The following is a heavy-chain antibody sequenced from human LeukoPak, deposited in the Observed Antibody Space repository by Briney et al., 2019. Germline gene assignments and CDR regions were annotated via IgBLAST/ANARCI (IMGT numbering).Heavy chain of an antibody. V-gene: IGHV3-9*01. J-gene: IGHJ4*02. CDR3: AKAYYDSSAGFDY. D-gene: IGHD3-22*01. CDR1: GFTFDDYA. CDR2: ISWNSGSI. Sequence: GRSLRLSCAASGFTFDDYAMHWVRQAPGKGLEWVSGISWNSGSIGYADSVKGRFTISRDNAKNSLYLQMNSLRAEDTALYYCAKAYYDSSAGFDYWGQGTLVTVSS.